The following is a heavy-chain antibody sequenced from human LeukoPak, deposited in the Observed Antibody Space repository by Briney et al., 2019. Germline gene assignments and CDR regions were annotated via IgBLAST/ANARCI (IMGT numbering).Heavy chain of an antibody. Sequence: GASVKVSCKASGYTFTSYDINWVRQAAGQGLERMGWMNPNSGNTHYAQKFQGRVTMTRNTSISTAYMELSSLRSEDTAVYFCARDDIVGAPVRFDPWGQGTLVTVSS. V-gene: IGHV1-8*01. CDR3: ARDDIVGAPVRFDP. CDR2: MNPNSGNT. J-gene: IGHJ5*02. CDR1: GYTFTSYD. D-gene: IGHD1-26*01.